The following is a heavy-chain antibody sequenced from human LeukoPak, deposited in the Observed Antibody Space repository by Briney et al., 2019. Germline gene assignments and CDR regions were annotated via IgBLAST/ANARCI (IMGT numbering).Heavy chain of an antibody. CDR3: ARDPLDSSSWYGGLDY. D-gene: IGHD6-13*01. CDR2: IYPGDSDT. Sequence: GEALKISCKGSGYSFTSYWIGWVRQVPGKGLEWMGIIYPGDSDTRYSPSFQGQVTISADKSISTAYLQWSRLKASDTAMYYCARDPLDSSSWYGGLDYWGQGTRVTVSS. V-gene: IGHV5-51*01. CDR1: GYSFTSYW. J-gene: IGHJ4*02.